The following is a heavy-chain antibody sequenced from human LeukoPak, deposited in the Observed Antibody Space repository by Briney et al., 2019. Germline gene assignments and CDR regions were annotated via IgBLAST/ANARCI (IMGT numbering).Heavy chain of an antibody. D-gene: IGHD4-17*01. CDR2: IWYDGSNK. V-gene: IGHV3-33*01. CDR1: GFTFSSYG. Sequence: GGSLRLSCAASGFTFSSYGMHWVRQAPGKGLEWVAVIWYDGSNKYYADSVKGRFTISRDNSKNTLYLQMNSLRAEDTAVYYCARESTELDYADAFDIWGQGTMVTVSS. CDR3: ARESTELDYADAFDI. J-gene: IGHJ3*02.